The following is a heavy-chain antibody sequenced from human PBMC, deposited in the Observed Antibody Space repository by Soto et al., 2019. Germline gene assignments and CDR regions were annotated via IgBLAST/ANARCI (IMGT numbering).Heavy chain of an antibody. CDR1: GGSISSSSYY. CDR3: ARFSSGWYWSIY. V-gene: IGHV4-39*01. CDR2: IYYSGST. D-gene: IGHD6-19*01. J-gene: IGHJ4*02. Sequence: QLQLQESGPGLVKPSETLSLTCTVSGGSISSSSYYWGWIRQPPGKGLEWIGSIYYSGSTYYNPSPKSRVTISVDTSKNQFSLKLSSVTAADTAVYYCARFSSGWYWSIYWGQGTLVTVSS.